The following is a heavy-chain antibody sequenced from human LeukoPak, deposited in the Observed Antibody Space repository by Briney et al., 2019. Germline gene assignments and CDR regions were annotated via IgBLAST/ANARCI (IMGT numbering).Heavy chain of an antibody. J-gene: IGHJ4*02. CDR1: GFTFSSYA. D-gene: IGHD2-2*01. Sequence: PGGSLRLSCAASGFTFSSYAMSWVRQAPGKGLEWVSAISGSGGSTYYADSVKGRFTISRDNSKNTLYLQMNSLRAEDTAVYYCAKDRGDIVVVPAAPEVFDYWGQGTLVTVSS. V-gene: IGHV3-23*01. CDR2: ISGSGGST. CDR3: AKDRGDIVVVPAAPEVFDY.